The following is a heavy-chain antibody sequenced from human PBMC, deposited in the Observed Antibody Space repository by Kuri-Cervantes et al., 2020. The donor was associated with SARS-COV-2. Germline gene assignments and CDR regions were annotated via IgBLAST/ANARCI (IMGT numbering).Heavy chain of an antibody. CDR3: ASSLIVGPVY. V-gene: IGHV3-30*02. Sequence: GESLKISCAASGFTFSSYAMHWVRQAPGKGLEWVAFIRYDGSNKYYADSVKGRFTISRDNSKNTLYLQMNSLRAEDTAVYYCASSLIVGPVYWGQGTLVTVSS. CDR1: GFTFSSYA. CDR2: IRYDGSNK. D-gene: IGHD1-26*01. J-gene: IGHJ4*02.